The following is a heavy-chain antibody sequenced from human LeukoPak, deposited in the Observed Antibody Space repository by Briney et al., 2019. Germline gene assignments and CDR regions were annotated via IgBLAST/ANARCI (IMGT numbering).Heavy chain of an antibody. V-gene: IGHV4-39*07. Sequence: PSETLSLTCTVSGGSISSSSDYWGWIRQAPGKGLEWIGSIYYHENTYYNSSLKSRVTISVDTSKNQFSLKLSSVTAADTAVYYCARGYCSGGSCYLGYYYYYMDVWGKGITVTISS. CDR1: GGSISSSSDY. D-gene: IGHD2-15*01. CDR3: ARGYCSGGSCYLGYYYYYMDV. CDR2: IYYHENT. J-gene: IGHJ6*03.